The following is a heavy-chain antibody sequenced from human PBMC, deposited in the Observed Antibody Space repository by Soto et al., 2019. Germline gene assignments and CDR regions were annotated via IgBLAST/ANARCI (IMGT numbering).Heavy chain of an antibody. CDR3: ARLRRDYYDSSGYSEDAFDI. D-gene: IGHD3-22*01. CDR1: GGTFSSYA. Sequence: GASVKVSCKASGGTFSSYAISWVRQAPGQGPEWMGGIIPIFGTANYAQKFQGRVTITADESTSTAYMELSSLRSEDTAVYYCARLRRDYYDSSGYSEDAFDIWGQGTMVTVSS. V-gene: IGHV1-69*13. J-gene: IGHJ3*02. CDR2: IIPIFGTA.